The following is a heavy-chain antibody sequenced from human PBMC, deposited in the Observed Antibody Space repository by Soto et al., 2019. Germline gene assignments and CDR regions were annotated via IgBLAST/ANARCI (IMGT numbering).Heavy chain of an antibody. Sequence: TLSLTCTVSGGSISSGDYYWSWIRQPPGKGLEWIGYIYYSGSTYYNPSLKSRVTISVDTSKNQFSLKLSSVTAADTAVYYCARVMYYDFWSGSPARAFDIWGQGTMVTVSS. CDR3: ARVMYYDFWSGSPARAFDI. D-gene: IGHD3-3*01. CDR1: GGSISSGDYY. CDR2: IYYSGST. J-gene: IGHJ3*02. V-gene: IGHV4-30-4*01.